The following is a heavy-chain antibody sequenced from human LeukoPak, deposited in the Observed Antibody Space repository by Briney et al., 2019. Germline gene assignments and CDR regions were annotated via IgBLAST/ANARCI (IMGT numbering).Heavy chain of an antibody. CDR3: ARGLERDTAMVTMVYW. D-gene: IGHD5-18*01. CDR2: IYYSGST. V-gene: IGHV4-39*07. CDR1: GGPISSSSYY. J-gene: IGHJ4*02. Sequence: TSETLSLTCTVSGGPISSSSYYWGWIRQPPGKGLEWIGSIYYSGSTYYNPSLKSRVTISVDTSKNQFSLKLSSVTAADTAVYYCARGLERDTAMVTMVYWWGQGTLVTVSS.